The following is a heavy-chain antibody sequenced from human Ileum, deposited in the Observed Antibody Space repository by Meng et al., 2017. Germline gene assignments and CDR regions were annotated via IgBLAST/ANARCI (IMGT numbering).Heavy chain of an antibody. V-gene: IGHV3-21*01. D-gene: IGHD3-16*01. CDR1: GFTFSSYS. Sequence: GESLKISCAASGFTFSSYSMNWVRQAPGKGLEWVSSISSSSSYIYYADSVKGRFTISRDNAKNSLYLQMNSLRAEDTAVYYCARGGAALDYGGQGTLVTVSS. CDR2: ISSSSSYI. CDR3: ARGGAALDY. J-gene: IGHJ4*02.